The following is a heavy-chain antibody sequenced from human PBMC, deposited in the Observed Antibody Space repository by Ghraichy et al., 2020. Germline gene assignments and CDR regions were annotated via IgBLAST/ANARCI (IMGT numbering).Heavy chain of an antibody. CDR3: ARDTYYDVLPGYYMDDY. Sequence: EGSLRLSCVASGFTFSRYWMSWVRQAPGKGLEWVANIKQDGSEKHYVDSVKGRFTISRDNARNSQYLQMNNLRAEDTAVYYCARDTYYDVLPGYYMDDYWGQGTLVTVSS. J-gene: IGHJ4*02. CDR2: IKQDGSEK. D-gene: IGHD3-9*01. CDR1: GFTFSRYW. V-gene: IGHV3-7*04.